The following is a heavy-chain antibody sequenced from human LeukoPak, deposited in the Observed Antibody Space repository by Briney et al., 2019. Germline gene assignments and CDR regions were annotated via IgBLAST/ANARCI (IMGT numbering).Heavy chain of an antibody. CDR2: ISAYNGNT. D-gene: IGHD2-15*01. V-gene: IGHV1-18*01. Sequence: ASVKVSCKASGYTFTSYGISWVRQAPGQGLEWMGWISAYNGNTNYAQKLQGRVTMTTDTSTSTAYMEPRSLRSDDTAVYYCARGAPLGYCSGGSCYLDYWGQGTLVTVSS. CDR1: GYTFTSYG. J-gene: IGHJ4*02. CDR3: ARGAPLGYCSGGSCYLDY.